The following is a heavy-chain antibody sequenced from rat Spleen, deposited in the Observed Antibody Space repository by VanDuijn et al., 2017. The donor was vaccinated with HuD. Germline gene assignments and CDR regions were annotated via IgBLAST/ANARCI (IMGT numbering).Heavy chain of an antibody. CDR3: ARSGYGGYYFDY. Sequence: EVQLVESGGGLVQPGRSLKLSCAASGFTFSDHNMAWVRQAPKKGLEWVATISYDGSNTYYRDSVKGRFTISRDNAKSTLFLRMDSLRSEDTATYYCARSGYGGYYFDYWGQGVVVTVSS. D-gene: IGHD1-11*01. V-gene: IGHV5-7*01. CDR1: GFTFSDHN. CDR2: ISYDGSNT. J-gene: IGHJ2*01.